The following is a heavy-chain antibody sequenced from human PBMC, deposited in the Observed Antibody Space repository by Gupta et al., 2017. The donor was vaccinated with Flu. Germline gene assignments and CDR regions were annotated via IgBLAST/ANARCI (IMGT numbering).Heavy chain of an antibody. CDR3: ARKGGGHCSGGSYYSFDF. V-gene: IGHV1-69*01. CDR2: IIPVSGPT. D-gene: IGHD2-15*01. J-gene: IGHJ4*02. CDR1: GVPFSTYA. Sequence: QVQLVQSGAEVKKPGSLVKVSCKASGVPFSTYAINWVRQAPGQGLEWMGGIIPVSGPTNYAQKFQGRVTITADESTSTAYLEISSLRFEDTAIYYCARKGGGHCSGGSYYSFDFWGQGALVTVSS.